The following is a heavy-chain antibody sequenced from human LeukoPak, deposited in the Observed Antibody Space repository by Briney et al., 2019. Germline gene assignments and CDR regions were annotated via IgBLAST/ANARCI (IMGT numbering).Heavy chain of an antibody. J-gene: IGHJ5*02. Sequence: ASVKVSCKASGYTFTSYAMHWVRQAPGQRLEWMGWINAGNGNTKYSQKFQGRVTITRDTSASTAYMELSSLRSEDTAIYYCARGPQFSGPGWFDPWGQGTLVTVSS. D-gene: IGHD3-10*01. CDR1: GYTFTSYA. CDR2: INAGNGNT. CDR3: ARGPQFSGPGWFDP. V-gene: IGHV1-3*01.